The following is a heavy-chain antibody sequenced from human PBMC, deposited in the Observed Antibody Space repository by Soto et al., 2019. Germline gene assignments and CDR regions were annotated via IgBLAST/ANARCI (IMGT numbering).Heavy chain of an antibody. CDR1: GGTFNGYG. J-gene: IGHJ3*01. Sequence: QVQLVQSGAVVKKPGSSVEVSCKASGGTFNGYGISWVRQAPGQGLEWMGGTVPVFDTSKYAPRCQGRVTITADKYTSTDYMELSSVRSEDTAIYFCARGVSNSGAYYTGPSDYDLWGQGTLVIVSS. CDR2: TVPVFDTS. D-gene: IGHD3-10*01. CDR3: ARGVSNSGAYYTGPSDYDL. V-gene: IGHV1-69*06.